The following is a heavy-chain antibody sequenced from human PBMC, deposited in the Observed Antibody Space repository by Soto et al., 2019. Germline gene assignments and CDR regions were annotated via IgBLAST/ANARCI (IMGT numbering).Heavy chain of an antibody. Sequence: PGGSLRLSCAASGITVLTYGIHWVRQAPGKGLEWVAIITYDGSKTSYADSVKGRLTIFRDNSNGTLYLQMSSLRVEDTAVYYCAKSPGYCSTTSCYGDYYYGMDVWGQGTTVTVSS. J-gene: IGHJ6*02. CDR1: GITVLTYG. CDR2: ITYDGSKT. CDR3: AKSPGYCSTTSCYGDYYYGMDV. D-gene: IGHD2-2*01. V-gene: IGHV3-30*18.